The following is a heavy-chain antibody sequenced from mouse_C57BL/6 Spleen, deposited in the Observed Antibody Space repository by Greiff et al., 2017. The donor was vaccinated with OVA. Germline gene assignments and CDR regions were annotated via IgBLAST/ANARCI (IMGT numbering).Heavy chain of an antibody. V-gene: IGHV5-6*01. CDR2: ISSGGSYT. Sequence: EVKLVESGGDLVKPGGSLKLSCAASGFTFSSYGMSWVRQTPDKRLEWVATISSGGSYTYYLDSVKGRFTISRDNAKNTLYLQMSSLKSEDTAMYYCARHGFITTVVGYFDVWGTGTTVTVSS. J-gene: IGHJ1*03. D-gene: IGHD1-1*01. CDR3: ARHGFITTVVGYFDV. CDR1: GFTFSSYG.